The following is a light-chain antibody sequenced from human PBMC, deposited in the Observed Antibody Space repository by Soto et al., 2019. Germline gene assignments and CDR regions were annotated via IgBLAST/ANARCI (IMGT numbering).Light chain of an antibody. CDR1: ESVTRH. CDR2: HAS. CDR3: QRYNDWSPIN. J-gene: IGKJ5*01. Sequence: SQGETATLSCRASESVTRHLAWYQHMPGPAPRLLVFHASVRATGIPDRFSGSVSGTEFSLTISNLQSEDVAVYFCQRYNDWSPINFCQGPGMEIK. V-gene: IGKV3-15*01.